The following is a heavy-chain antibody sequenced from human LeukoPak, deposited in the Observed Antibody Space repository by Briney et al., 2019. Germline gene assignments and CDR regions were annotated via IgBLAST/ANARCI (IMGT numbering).Heavy chain of an antibody. CDR2: ISAYNGNT. V-gene: IGHV1-18*01. CDR3: ARDVRSAVAAFFDY. D-gene: IGHD6-19*01. J-gene: IGHJ4*02. Sequence: ASVKVSCKASGYTFNNYGISWVRQAPGQGLEWMGWISAYNGNTNYAQKAQGRVTMTTDTSTSSAYMELRSLRSYDTAVYYCARDVRSAVAAFFDYWGQGTLVTVSS. CDR1: GYTFNNYG.